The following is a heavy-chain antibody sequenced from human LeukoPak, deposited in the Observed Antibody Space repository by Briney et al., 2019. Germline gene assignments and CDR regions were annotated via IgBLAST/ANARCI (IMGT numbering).Heavy chain of an antibody. Sequence: SETLSLTCTVSGYSISSGYYWGWIRQPPGKGLEWIGSIYHSGSTYYNPSLKSRVTISVDTSKNQFSLKLSSVTAADTAVYYCARVYNWNYVGDYWGQGTLVTVSS. CDR3: ARVYNWNYVGDY. V-gene: IGHV4-38-2*02. CDR2: IYHSGST. J-gene: IGHJ4*02. D-gene: IGHD1-7*01. CDR1: GYSISSGYY.